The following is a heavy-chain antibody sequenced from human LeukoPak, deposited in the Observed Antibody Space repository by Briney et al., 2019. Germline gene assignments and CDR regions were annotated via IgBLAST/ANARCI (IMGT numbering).Heavy chain of an antibody. D-gene: IGHD3-10*01. J-gene: IGHJ4*02. CDR2: IYHSGST. Sequence: ASETLSLTCAVSGYSISSGYYWGWIRQPPGKGLEWIGSIYHSGSTYYNPSLKSRVTISVDTSKNQFSLKLSSATAADTAVYYCATASSYYGSGSYYNAGFDYWGQGTLVTVSS. CDR1: GYSISSGYY. CDR3: ATASSYYGSGSYYNAGFDY. V-gene: IGHV4-38-2*01.